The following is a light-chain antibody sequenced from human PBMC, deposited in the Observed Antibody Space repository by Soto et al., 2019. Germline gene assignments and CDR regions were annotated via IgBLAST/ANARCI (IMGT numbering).Light chain of an antibody. V-gene: IGKV3-15*01. CDR3: QQYNNWTRT. Sequence: EIVMTQSPATLSLSPGERATLSCRASQSVSSNLAWYQQKPGQAPRLLIYGASTRATGIPARFSGSGSGTECTLTISSLKYEDFAVYYCQQYNNWTRTFGQGTKVDIK. J-gene: IGKJ1*01. CDR2: GAS. CDR1: QSVSSN.